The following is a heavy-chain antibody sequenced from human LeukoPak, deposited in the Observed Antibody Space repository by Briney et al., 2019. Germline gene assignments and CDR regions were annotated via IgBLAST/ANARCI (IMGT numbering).Heavy chain of an antibody. CDR2: MNQDGSAK. J-gene: IGHJ6*02. CDR1: GFTFSDSW. CDR3: ATYTHWVAGDV. V-gene: IGHV3-7*01. D-gene: IGHD3-16*01. Sequence: GGSLRLSCAASGFTFSDSWMSWDRQAPGKGLEWVANMNQDGSAKDYVDSVKGRFTIPRDNARNSLYLQMSSLRAEDTAVYYCATYTHWVAGDVWGQGTTVTVSS.